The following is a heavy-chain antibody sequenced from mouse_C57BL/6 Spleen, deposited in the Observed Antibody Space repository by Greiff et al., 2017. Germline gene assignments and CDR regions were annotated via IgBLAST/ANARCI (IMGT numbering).Heavy chain of an antibody. V-gene: IGHV1-61*01. CDR2: IYPSDSET. CDR3: ARLYYDYG. J-gene: IGHJ2*01. CDR1: GYTFTSYW. Sequence: QVQLQQPGAELVRPGSSVKLSCKASGYTFTSYWMDWVKQRPGQGLEWIGNIYPSDSETHYNQKFKDKATLTVDKSSSTAYMQLSSLTSEDSAVXYCARLYYDYGWGQGTTLTVSS. D-gene: IGHD2-4*01.